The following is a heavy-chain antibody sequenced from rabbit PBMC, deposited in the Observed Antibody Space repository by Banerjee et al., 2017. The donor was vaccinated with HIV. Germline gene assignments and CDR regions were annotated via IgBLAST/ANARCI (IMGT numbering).Heavy chain of an antibody. Sequence: QEQLEESGGGLGQPGGSLTLTWRASGFTISSYGVSWVRQAPGKGLEWIGIIYGGSGNTYYSSWVNGRFTISSNTNQNTVSLQINSLTAADTATYFCVRFFDLLGPGTLVTVS. V-gene: IGHV1S47*01. J-gene: IGHJ4*01. CDR3: VRFFDL. CDR1: GFTISSYG. CDR2: IYGGSGNT.